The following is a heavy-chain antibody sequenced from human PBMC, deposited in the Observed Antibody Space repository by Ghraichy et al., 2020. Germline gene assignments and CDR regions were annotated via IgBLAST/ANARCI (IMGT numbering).Heavy chain of an antibody. V-gene: IGHV1-69*13. Sequence: SVKVSCKASGGTFSSYAISWVRQAPGQGLEWMGGIIPIFGTANYAQKFQGRVTITADESTSTAYMELSSLRSEDTAVYYCARVRIQLWSSYYYYYGMDVWGQGTTVTVSS. CDR1: GGTFSSYA. CDR3: ARVRIQLWSSYYYYYGMDV. J-gene: IGHJ6*02. D-gene: IGHD5-18*01. CDR2: IIPIFGTA.